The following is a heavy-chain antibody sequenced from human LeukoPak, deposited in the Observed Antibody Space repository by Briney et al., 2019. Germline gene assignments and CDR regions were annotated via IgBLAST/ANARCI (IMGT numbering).Heavy chain of an antibody. CDR1: GYTFTHYI. V-gene: IGHV1-18*01. CDR2: ISAYNNYT. CDR3: AREGADDHGRLLWFDP. Sequence: ASVKVSCKASGYTFTHYIINWVRQAPGQGLGWMGKISAYNNYTTYAQKFQGRIAMTTDTSTNTAYMDLRSLRSDDTAFYYCAREGADDHGRLLWFDPWGQGTLVTVSS. D-gene: IGHD4-17*01. J-gene: IGHJ5*02.